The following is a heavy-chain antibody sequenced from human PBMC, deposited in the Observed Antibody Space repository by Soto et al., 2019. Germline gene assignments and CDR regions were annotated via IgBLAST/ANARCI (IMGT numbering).Heavy chain of an antibody. V-gene: IGHV4-34*01. D-gene: IGHD3-10*01. CDR3: ARKHMVLDAFDI. CDR2: INHSGST. Sequence: SETLSLTCAAYGGSFSGYYWSWIRQPPGKGLEWIGEINHSGSTNYNPSLKSRVTISVDTSKNQFSLKLSSVTAADTAVYYCARKHMVLDAFDIWGQGTMDTVSS. J-gene: IGHJ3*02. CDR1: GGSFSGYY.